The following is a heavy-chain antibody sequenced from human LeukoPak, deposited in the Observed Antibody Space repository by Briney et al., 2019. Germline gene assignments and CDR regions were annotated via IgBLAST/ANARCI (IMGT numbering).Heavy chain of an antibody. V-gene: IGHV3-23*01. Sequence: PGGSLRLSCAASGFTFSSYAMSWVRQAPGKGLEWVSAISGSGGSTYYADSVKGRFTISRDNSKNTLYLQMNSLRAEDTAVYYCAKDILGLLRPLLGGGIGDWGQGTLVTVSS. D-gene: IGHD3-10*01. CDR3: AKDILGLLRPLLGGGIGD. CDR2: ISGSGGST. CDR1: GFTFSSYA. J-gene: IGHJ4*02.